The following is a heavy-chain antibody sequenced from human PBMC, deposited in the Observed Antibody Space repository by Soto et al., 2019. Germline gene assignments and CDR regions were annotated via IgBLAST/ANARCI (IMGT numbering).Heavy chain of an antibody. V-gene: IGHV3-30-3*01. CDR1: EFTFSSYA. CDR2: ISFDGANE. CDR3: ARPIPRWSYHYGMDV. J-gene: IGHJ6*02. D-gene: IGHD2-15*01. Sequence: QLVESGGRGVQPGRSLRLSCEASEFTFSSYAMHWVRQASGRGLEWVALISFDGANEYYADSVKGRFIISRDNSKSMVYLQMNSLRPDDTAIYYCARPIPRWSYHYGMDVWGQGTTVTVSS.